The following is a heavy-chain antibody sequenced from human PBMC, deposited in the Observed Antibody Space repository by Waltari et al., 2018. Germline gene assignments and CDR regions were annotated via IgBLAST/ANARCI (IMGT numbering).Heavy chain of an antibody. V-gene: IGHV3-15*01. CDR2: IKSKTAGGTT. CDR3: TTDSSGWDDYFDY. CDR1: GFTFSNAW. Sequence: EVQLVESGGGLVKPGGSLRLSCAASGFTFSNAWMSWVRQAPGKGLEWGGRIKSKTAGGTTDYAAPVKGRFTISRDDSKNTLYLQMNSLKTEDTAVYYCTTDSSGWDDYFDYWGQGTLVTVSS. J-gene: IGHJ4*02. D-gene: IGHD6-19*01.